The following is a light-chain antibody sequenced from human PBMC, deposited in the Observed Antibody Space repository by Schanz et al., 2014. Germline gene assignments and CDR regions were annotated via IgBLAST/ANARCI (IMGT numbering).Light chain of an antibody. V-gene: IGLV2-14*03. J-gene: IGLJ2*01. CDR3: SSYGGSNFVV. CDR2: DVS. Sequence: QSALTQPASVSGSPGQSITISCTGTRSDIGGYNYVSWYQQHPGEAPKLMIFDVSLRPSGISNRFSGSKSDNTASLTISGLQADDEADYYCSSYGGSNFVVFGGGTKLTVL. CDR1: RSDIGGYNY.